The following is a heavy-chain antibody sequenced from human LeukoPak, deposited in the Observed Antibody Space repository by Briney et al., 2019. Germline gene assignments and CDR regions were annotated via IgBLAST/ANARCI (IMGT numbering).Heavy chain of an antibody. CDR3: ARAISGYSYGLTYYFDY. D-gene: IGHD5-18*01. CDR2: INHSGST. J-gene: IGHJ4*02. Sequence: SETLSLTCAVYGGSFSGYYWSWIRQPPGKGLEWIGEINHSGSTNYKPSLKSRVTISIDTSKNQFSLKLRSVTAADTAVYYCARAISGYSYGLTYYFDYWGQGTLVTVSS. CDR1: GGSFSGYY. V-gene: IGHV4-34*01.